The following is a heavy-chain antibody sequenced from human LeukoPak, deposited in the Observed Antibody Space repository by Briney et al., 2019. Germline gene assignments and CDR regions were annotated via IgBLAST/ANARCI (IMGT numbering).Heavy chain of an antibody. Sequence: PGGSLRLSCAASGFSFSDAGIHWVRHTSGKGLEWVGRTAAKADNYVTEYAASVKGRFTISRDNSKSTAYLQMNSQRAEDTAVYYCTRHHTIGVGENWFDLWGQGTLVTVSS. CDR1: GFSFSDAG. CDR2: TAAKADNYVT. CDR3: TRHHTIGVGENWFDL. D-gene: IGHD3-10*01. V-gene: IGHV3-73*01. J-gene: IGHJ5*02.